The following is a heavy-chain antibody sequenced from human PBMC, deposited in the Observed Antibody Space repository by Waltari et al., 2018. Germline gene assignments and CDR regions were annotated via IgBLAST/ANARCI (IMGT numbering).Heavy chain of an antibody. Sequence: QVQLQESGPGLVKPSEPLSLTCTVSGDSISSYYWSWIRQPPGKGLEWIGYISYTGSTNYNPSLKSRVTFSVDTSKNQFSLKLSSATAADTAVYYCARALVTTRIYFDYWGLGTLVTVSS. D-gene: IGHD5-12*01. CDR3: ARALVTTRIYFDY. CDR1: GDSISSYY. V-gene: IGHV4-59*08. CDR2: ISYTGST. J-gene: IGHJ4*02.